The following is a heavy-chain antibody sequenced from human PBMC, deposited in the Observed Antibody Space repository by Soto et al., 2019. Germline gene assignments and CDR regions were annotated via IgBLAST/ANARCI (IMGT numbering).Heavy chain of an antibody. D-gene: IGHD5-12*01. Sequence: GGSLRLSCAASGLTFSSYWMHWVRQAPGKGLVWVSRINTDGSSTTYADSVKGRFTISRDNSKNMLFLQMNSLRAEDTAVYYCAKETGHRGPYDYWGQGTLVTVSS. CDR1: GLTFSSYW. CDR3: AKETGHRGPYDY. J-gene: IGHJ4*02. V-gene: IGHV3-74*01. CDR2: INTDGSST.